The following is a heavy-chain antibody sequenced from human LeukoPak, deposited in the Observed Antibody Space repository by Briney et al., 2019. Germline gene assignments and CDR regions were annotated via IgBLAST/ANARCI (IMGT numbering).Heavy chain of an antibody. CDR1: GFTFSSYA. CDR2: ISSNGGST. J-gene: IGHJ4*02. Sequence: PGGSLRLSCAASGFTFSSYAMHWVRQAPGNGLEYVSAISSNGGSTYYANSVKGRFTISRDDSKNTLYLQMGSLRAEDMAVYYCARWGTYSSGWYDYWGQGTLVTVSS. CDR3: ARWGTYSSGWYDY. D-gene: IGHD6-19*01. V-gene: IGHV3-64*01.